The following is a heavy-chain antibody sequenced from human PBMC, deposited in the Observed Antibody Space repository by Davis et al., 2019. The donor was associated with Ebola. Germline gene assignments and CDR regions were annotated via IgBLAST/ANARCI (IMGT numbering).Heavy chain of an antibody. J-gene: IGHJ3*02. V-gene: IGHV3-21*04. D-gene: IGHD5-18*01. CDR3: ARGGIQLWSDAFDI. Sequence: GGSLRLSCAASGFTLRSYEMNWVRQAPGKGLEWVSYISSSSSYTYYADSLKGRFTISRDNSKNTIYLQMHSLRVEDTAVYYCARGGIQLWSDAFDIWGQGTMVTVSS. CDR1: GFTLRSYE. CDR2: ISSSSSYT.